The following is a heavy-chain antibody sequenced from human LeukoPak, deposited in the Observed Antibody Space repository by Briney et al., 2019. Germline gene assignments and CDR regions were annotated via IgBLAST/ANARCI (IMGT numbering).Heavy chain of an antibody. CDR2: ISNSDGTI. V-gene: IGHV3-48*03. CDR3: ARSGTTVTDEYFQH. D-gene: IGHD4-17*01. CDR1: GFNFGNYE. J-gene: IGHJ1*01. Sequence: PGGSLRLSCAASGFNFGNYEMNWVRQAPGKGLEWVSYISNSDGTIYYADSVKGRFTVSRDNPKSSLYLQMNSLRAEDTAVYYCARSGTTVTDEYFQHWGQGTLVTVSS.